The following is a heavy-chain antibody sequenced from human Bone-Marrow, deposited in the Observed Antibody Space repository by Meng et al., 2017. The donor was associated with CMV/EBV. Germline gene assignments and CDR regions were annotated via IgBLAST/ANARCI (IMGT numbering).Heavy chain of an antibody. CDR3: RGSGWDDY. Sequence: GGSLRLSCAASGFTFSTYWMHWVRQAPGKGLVWVSRISCDGSSISYVDSVKGRFTISRDNAKNTVYLQMNSLRAEDTAVYYCRGSGWDDYWGQGTLVTVSS. CDR1: GFTFSTYW. CDR2: ISCDGSSI. J-gene: IGHJ4*02. D-gene: IGHD6-19*01. V-gene: IGHV3-74*01.